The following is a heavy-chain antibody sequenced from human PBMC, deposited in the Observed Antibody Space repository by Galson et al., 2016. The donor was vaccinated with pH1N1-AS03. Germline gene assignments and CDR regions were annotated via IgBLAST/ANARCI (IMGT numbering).Heavy chain of an antibody. CDR2: INPMAGLA. J-gene: IGHJ6*04. CDR1: GGTLSSYT. D-gene: IGHD3-10*01. Sequence: SVKVSCKASGGTLSSYTINWVRQAPGQGLEWMGRINPMAGLADYDQKLQDGVTITVDKSTSTVYMELGSLRPEDTAVYYCARVSGEEWRGGYKGASAMDAWGKGTTVTVSS. V-gene: IGHV1-69*02. CDR3: ARVSGEEWRGGYKGASAMDA.